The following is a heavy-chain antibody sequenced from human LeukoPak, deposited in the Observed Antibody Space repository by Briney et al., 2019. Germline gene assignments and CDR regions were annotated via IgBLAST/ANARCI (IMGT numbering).Heavy chain of an antibody. D-gene: IGHD3-22*01. V-gene: IGHV3-23*01. Sequence: GGSPRLSCATSGFTFSDYAMSWVRQTPGKGLEWVSSMSGGGNTYYADSVKGRFTITRDNSKSTLYLQMNSLRAEDTAVYYCAKGYYYDSSGYRYYCYYMEVWCKGTTVTVSS. CDR1: GFTFSDYA. J-gene: IGHJ6*03. CDR2: MSGGGNT. CDR3: AKGYYYDSSGYRYYCYYMEV.